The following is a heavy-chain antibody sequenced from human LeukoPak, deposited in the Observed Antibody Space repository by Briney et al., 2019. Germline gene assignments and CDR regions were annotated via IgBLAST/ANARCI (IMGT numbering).Heavy chain of an antibody. CDR3: ARRGYYGSGRRVFGY. V-gene: IGHV4-34*01. Sequence: KSSETLSLTCAVYGGSFSGYYWSWIRQPPGKGLEWIGEINHSGSTNYNPSLKSRVTISVDTSKNQFSLKLSSVTAADTAVYYCARRGYYGSGRRVFGYWGQGTLVTVSS. J-gene: IGHJ4*02. CDR1: GGSFSGYY. CDR2: INHSGST. D-gene: IGHD3-10*01.